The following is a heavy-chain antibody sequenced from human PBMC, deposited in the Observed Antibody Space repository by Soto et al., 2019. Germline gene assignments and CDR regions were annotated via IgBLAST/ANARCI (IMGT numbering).Heavy chain of an antibody. V-gene: IGHV3-48*03. D-gene: IGHD3-16*01. CDR3: TRDKGDKVADGMDV. CDR2: INTGGVT. J-gene: IGHJ6*02. CDR1: GFTVRSCE. Sequence: EVQVVESGGGLVQPGGSLRLSCTASGFTVRSCELNWVRQAPGKGLEGVSYINTGGVTIYADSVKGRFIISRDNAQNSLLLQLHSLRAEDTAVYYCTRDKGDKVADGMDVWGQGTTVTFSS.